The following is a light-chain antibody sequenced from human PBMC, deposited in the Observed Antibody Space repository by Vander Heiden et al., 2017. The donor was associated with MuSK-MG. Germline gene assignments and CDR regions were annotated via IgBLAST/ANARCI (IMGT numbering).Light chain of an antibody. CDR3: SSYTSSSTLVV. CDR2: DVS. J-gene: IGLJ2*01. CDR1: SSDVRGYNY. V-gene: IGLV2-14*01. Sequence: QSALTQPASVSGSPGQSITISCTGTSSDVRGYNYVSWYQQHPGKAPKLMIYDVSNRPSGVSNRFSGSKSGNTASLTISGLQAEDEADYYCSSYTSSSTLVVFGGGTKLTVL.